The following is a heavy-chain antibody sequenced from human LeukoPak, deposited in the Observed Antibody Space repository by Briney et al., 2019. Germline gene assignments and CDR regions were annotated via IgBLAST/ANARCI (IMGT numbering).Heavy chain of an antibody. CDR3: ARGKGPSYYYDSSGYLH. CDR2: ISYDGSNK. Sequence: GGSLRLSCAASGFTFSSYAMPWVRQAPGKGLEWVAVISYDGSNKYYADSVKGRFTISRDNSKNTLYLQMNSLRAEDTAVYYCARGKGPSYYYDSSGYLHWGQGTLVTVSS. CDR1: GFTFSSYA. J-gene: IGHJ4*02. V-gene: IGHV3-30-3*01. D-gene: IGHD3-22*01.